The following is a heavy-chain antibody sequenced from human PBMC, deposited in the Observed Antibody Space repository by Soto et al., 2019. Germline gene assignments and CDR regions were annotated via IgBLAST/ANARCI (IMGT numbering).Heavy chain of an antibody. V-gene: IGHV1-18*01. Sequence: QVQLMQSGGEVKRPGASVTVSCKTSGYSFTTYGVSWLRQAPGQGLEWMGWTSSNNGNTKYAQKFQGRVTMTTDKSTNTAHMELRSLRSDDTAVYYCARTYVDQSEDSFDYWGQGTLVTVSS. CDR2: TSSNNGNT. CDR3: ARTYVDQSEDSFDY. J-gene: IGHJ4*02. CDR1: GYSFTTYG. D-gene: IGHD2-2*01.